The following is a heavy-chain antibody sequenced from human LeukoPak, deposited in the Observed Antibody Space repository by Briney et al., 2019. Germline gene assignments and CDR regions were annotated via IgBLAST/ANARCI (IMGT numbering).Heavy chain of an antibody. J-gene: IGHJ4*02. CDR1: GYTFSSYA. CDR2: ISYDGSNK. D-gene: IGHD3-22*01. V-gene: IGHV3-30-3*01. CDR3: ARDIYDSSGYGGDY. Sequence: GGSLRLSCAASGYTFSSYAMHWVRQAPGKGLEWVAVISYDGSNKYYADSVKGRFTISRDNSKNTLYLQMNSLRAEDTAVYYCARDIYDSSGYGGDYWGQGTLVTVSS.